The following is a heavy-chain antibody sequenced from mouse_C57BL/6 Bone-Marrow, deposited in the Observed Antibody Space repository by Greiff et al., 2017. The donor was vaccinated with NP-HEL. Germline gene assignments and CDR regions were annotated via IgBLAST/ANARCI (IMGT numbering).Heavy chain of an antibody. CDR2: IRNKANGYTT. CDR3: ARSRLGRGFAY. Sequence: EVQRVESGGGLVQPGGSLSLSCAASGFTFTDYYMSWVRQPPGKALEWLGFIRNKANGYTTEYSASVKGRFTISRDNSQSILYLQMNALRAEDSATYYCARSRLGRGFAYWGQGTLVTVSA. J-gene: IGHJ3*01. V-gene: IGHV7-3*01. D-gene: IGHD4-1*01. CDR1: GFTFTDYY.